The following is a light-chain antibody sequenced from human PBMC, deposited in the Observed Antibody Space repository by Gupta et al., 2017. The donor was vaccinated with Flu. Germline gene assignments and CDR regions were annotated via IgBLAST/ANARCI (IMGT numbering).Light chain of an antibody. V-gene: IGLV1-40*01. J-gene: IGLJ1*01. CDR3: QSHDSSLSGHYV. Sequence: QFVLTQPPSVSGAPGQRVTISCTGSSSNIGAGYDVHWYQQFPGTAPKLLIFGNTNRPSGVPDRISGSTSGASAALVIPGLQAEDEADYYCQSHDSSLSGHYVFGTGTKVTVL. CDR2: GNT. CDR1: SSNIGAGYD.